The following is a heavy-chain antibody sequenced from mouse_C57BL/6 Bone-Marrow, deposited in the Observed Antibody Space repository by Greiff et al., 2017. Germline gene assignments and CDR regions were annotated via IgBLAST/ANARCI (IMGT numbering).Heavy chain of an antibody. CDR3: ARVLLYYYGRRAYWYFDV. J-gene: IGHJ1*03. D-gene: IGHD1-1*01. CDR1: GFTFSSYA. Sequence: EVKLVESGGGLVKPGGSLKLSCAASGFTFSSYAMSWVRPTPEKRLEWVATISDGGSYTYYPDNVKGRFTISRANAKNNLYLQMSHLKSEDTAMYYCARVLLYYYGRRAYWYFDVWGTGTTVTVSS. V-gene: IGHV5-4*03. CDR2: ISDGGSYT.